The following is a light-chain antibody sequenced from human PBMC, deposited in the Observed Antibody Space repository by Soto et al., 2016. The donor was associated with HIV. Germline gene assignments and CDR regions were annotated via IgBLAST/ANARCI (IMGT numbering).Light chain of an antibody. CDR2: DNS. CDR1: NIGSRR. J-gene: IGLJ3*02. V-gene: IGLV3-21*03. CDR3: QVWDNSRDHVV. Sequence: SYELTQPPSVSVAPGKTARITCGGNNIGSRRVNWYQQKPGQAPLLVVYDNSDRPSGIPERLSGSNSGDTATLTISRVEAGDEADYYCQVWDNSRDHVVFGGGTKLTV.